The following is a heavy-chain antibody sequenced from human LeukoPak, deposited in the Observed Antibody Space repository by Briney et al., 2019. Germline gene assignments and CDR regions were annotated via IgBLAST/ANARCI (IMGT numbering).Heavy chain of an antibody. CDR1: GFSLRNHG. V-gene: IGHV3-21*01. J-gene: IGHJ4*02. Sequence: PGGSLRLSCAASGFSLRNHGMHWVRQAPGKGLEWVSSITSSGSYIYYADSVKGRFTISRDNAKFTVYLQMNSLRADDTAVYYCVRDGWGDRDGFFEYWGQGALVTVST. CDR3: VRDGWGDRDGFFEY. D-gene: IGHD5-24*01. CDR2: ITSSGSYI.